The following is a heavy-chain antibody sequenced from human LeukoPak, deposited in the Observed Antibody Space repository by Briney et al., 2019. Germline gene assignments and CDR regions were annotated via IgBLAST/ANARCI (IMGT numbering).Heavy chain of an antibody. CDR3: ARGQWVGTTQAYYLDY. CDR2: VNTGNGHT. Sequence: ASVKVSCKGSGCDFSDYSIQWVRQAPGQRLEWMGWVNTGNGHTRYSPKFQGRVTIVRDTSASTAYMDLSSLTSEDTALYYCARGQWVGTTQAYYLDYWGQGTLVAVSS. V-gene: IGHV1-3*04. CDR1: GCDFSDYS. J-gene: IGHJ4*02. D-gene: IGHD1-26*01.